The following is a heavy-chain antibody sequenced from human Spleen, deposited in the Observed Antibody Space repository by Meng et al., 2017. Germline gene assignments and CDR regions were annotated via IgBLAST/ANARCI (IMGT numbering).Heavy chain of an antibody. CDR1: GFTFSDYY. V-gene: IGHV3-11*04. Sequence: GESLKISCAASGFTFSDYYMSWIRQAPGKGLEWVSYISSRGTTIYYADSVKGRFTISRDNARNSLYLQMNSLRAEDTAVYYCARVLISKIVVVDVFDIWGQGTMVTVSS. J-gene: IGHJ3*02. CDR3: ARVLISKIVVVDVFDI. CDR2: ISSRGTTI. D-gene: IGHD3-22*01.